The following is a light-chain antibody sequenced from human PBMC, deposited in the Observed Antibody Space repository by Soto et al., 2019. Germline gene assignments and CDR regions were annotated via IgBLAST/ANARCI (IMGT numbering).Light chain of an antibody. CDR3: NSYVGSNNYV. V-gene: IGLV1-44*01. CDR2: TND. Sequence: QSVLTQPPSASGTPGQRVTISCSGSTANIGTNTVNWFQHLPGSAPKLLIYTNDQRPSGVPDRFSGSRSGTSASLAISGLQSEDEADYYCNSYVGSNNYVFGTGTKVTVL. J-gene: IGLJ1*01. CDR1: TANIGTNT.